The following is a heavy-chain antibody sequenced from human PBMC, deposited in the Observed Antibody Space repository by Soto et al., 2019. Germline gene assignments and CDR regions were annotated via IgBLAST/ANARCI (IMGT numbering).Heavy chain of an antibody. J-gene: IGHJ6*02. Sequence: SETLSLTCTVSGGSISSYYWSWIRQPPGKGLEWIGYIYYSGSTNYSPSLKSRVTISVDTSKNQFSLKLSSVTAADTAVYYCAREGYSSSWYYYYAMDVWGQGTTVTVSS. CDR1: GGSISSYY. CDR3: AREGYSSSWYYYYAMDV. V-gene: IGHV4-59*01. D-gene: IGHD6-13*01. CDR2: IYYSGST.